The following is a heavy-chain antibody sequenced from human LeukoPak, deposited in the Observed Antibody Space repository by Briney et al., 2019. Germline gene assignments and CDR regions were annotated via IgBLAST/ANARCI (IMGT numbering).Heavy chain of an antibody. CDR3: AKDEFVASDFTGAFDI. J-gene: IGHJ3*02. D-gene: IGHD2-8*02. V-gene: IGHV3-9*03. CDR1: GFIFDNYA. Sequence: PGVSLRLSCATSGFIFDNYAMHWVRQAPGKGLEWVSGISWNSGSIGYADSVKGRFTISRDNAKNSLYLQMNSLRTEDMALYYCAKDEFVASDFTGAFDIWGQGTMVTVSS. CDR2: ISWNSGSI.